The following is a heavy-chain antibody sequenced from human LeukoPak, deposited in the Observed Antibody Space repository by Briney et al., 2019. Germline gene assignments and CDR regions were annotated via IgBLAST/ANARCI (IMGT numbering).Heavy chain of an antibody. J-gene: IGHJ4*02. Sequence: GGSLRLSCAASGFTVSNNYMSWVRQAPGKGLEWVSVIYSGGSTYYADSVKGRFTISRDNSKNTLYLQMDSLRAEDTAVYYCARGRVSVYSSSWYYGYWGQGTLVTVSS. V-gene: IGHV3-66*01. CDR3: ARGRVSVYSSSWYYGY. CDR2: IYSGGST. D-gene: IGHD6-13*01. CDR1: GFTVSNNY.